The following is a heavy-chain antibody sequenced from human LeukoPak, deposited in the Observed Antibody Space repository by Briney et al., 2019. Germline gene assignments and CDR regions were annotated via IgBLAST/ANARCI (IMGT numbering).Heavy chain of an antibody. CDR1: GGSISSYY. Sequence: SETLSLTCTVSGGSISSYYWSWIRQPPGKGLEWIGYIYYSGSTNYNPSLKSRVTISVDTSKNQFSLKLSSVTAADTAVYYCARRKTSGYSSSWYQFPNWFDPWGQGTLVTVSS. D-gene: IGHD6-13*01. CDR3: ARRKTSGYSSSWYQFPNWFDP. CDR2: IYYSGST. V-gene: IGHV4-59*01. J-gene: IGHJ5*02.